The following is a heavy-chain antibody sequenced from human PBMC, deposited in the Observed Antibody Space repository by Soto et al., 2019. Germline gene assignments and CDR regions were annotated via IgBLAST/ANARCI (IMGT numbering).Heavy chain of an antibody. CDR1: GFTFTSSA. CDR3: APEPNDTATATYYFDY. J-gene: IGHJ4*02. V-gene: IGHV1-58*01. Sequence: SVKVSCKASGFTFTSSAVQWVRQARGQRLEWIGWIVVGSGNTNYAQKFQERVTITRDMSTSTAYMELSSLRSEETAVYYCAPEPNDTATATYYFDYWGQGTLVTVSS. CDR2: IVVGSGNT. D-gene: IGHD5-18*01.